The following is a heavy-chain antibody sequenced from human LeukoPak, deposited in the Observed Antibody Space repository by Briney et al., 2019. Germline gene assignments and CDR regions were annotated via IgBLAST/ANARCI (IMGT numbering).Heavy chain of an antibody. D-gene: IGHD2-21*01. V-gene: IGHV3-30*18. CDR2: ISYDGSNK. J-gene: IGHJ6*02. Sequence: GRSLRLSCAASGFTFSSYGMHWVRQAPGKGLEWVAVISYDGSNKYYADSVKGRFTISRDNSKNTLYLQMISLRAEDTAVYYCAKDLRGGDYYYGMDVWGQGTTVTVSS. CDR1: GFTFSSYG. CDR3: AKDLRGGDYYYGMDV.